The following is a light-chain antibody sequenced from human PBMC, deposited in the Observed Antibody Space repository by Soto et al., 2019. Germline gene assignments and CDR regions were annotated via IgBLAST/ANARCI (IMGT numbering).Light chain of an antibody. CDR1: SSDVGGYNY. CDR3: SSYTGSSTYVV. CDR2: DVS. J-gene: IGLJ2*01. Sequence: XSCTGTSSDVGGYNYVSWYQQHPGKAPKLMIYDVSNRPSGVSNRFSGSKSGNTASLTISGLQAEDEADYYCSSYTGSSTYVVFGGGTKLTVL. V-gene: IGLV2-14*04.